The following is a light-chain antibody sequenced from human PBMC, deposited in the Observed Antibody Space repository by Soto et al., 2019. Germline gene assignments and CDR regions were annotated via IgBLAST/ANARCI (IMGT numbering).Light chain of an antibody. Sequence: EIVLTQSPAALSSFPGARVPLSCRASQYINTRLAWYQHRPGQAPRLLIYQTSIRAAGIPARFSASGSGTDFTLTISGVQPEDFALYYCHQRQSWPRTFGQGTKVDIK. V-gene: IGKV3-11*01. J-gene: IGKJ1*01. CDR1: QYINTR. CDR3: HQRQSWPRT. CDR2: QTS.